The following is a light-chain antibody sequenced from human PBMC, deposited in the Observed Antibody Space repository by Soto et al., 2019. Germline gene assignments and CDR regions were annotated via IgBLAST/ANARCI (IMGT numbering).Light chain of an antibody. CDR1: QSISCW. CDR3: QQYDSYSRT. V-gene: IGKV1-5*03. CDR2: KAS. J-gene: IGKJ1*01. Sequence: DIQMTQSPSTLSASVGDRVTITCRASQSISCWLAWYQQKPGKAPKLLIYKASSLQSGVPSRFSGSGSGTEFTLTISSLHPDDFATYYCQQYDSYSRTFGQGTKVEVK.